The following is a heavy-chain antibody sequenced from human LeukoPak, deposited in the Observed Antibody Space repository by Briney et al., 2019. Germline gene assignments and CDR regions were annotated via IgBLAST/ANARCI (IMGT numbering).Heavy chain of an antibody. CDR3: ARPFPGVYRAVAANRKWFDP. Sequence: PSGTLSLTCAVSGGSISSSNWWSWVRQPPGKGLEWIGEINHSGSTNYNPSLKSRVTISVDTSKNQFSLKLSSVTAADTAVYYCARPFPGVYRAVAANRKWFDPWGQGTLVTVSS. V-gene: IGHV4-4*02. CDR1: GGSISSSNW. D-gene: IGHD6-19*01. CDR2: INHSGST. J-gene: IGHJ5*02.